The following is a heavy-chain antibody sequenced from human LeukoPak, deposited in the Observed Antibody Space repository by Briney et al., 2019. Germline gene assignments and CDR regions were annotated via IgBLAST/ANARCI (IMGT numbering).Heavy chain of an antibody. Sequence: PSETPSLTCTVSGGSISSGDYYWSWIRQPPGKGLEWIGYIYYSGSTYYNPSLKSRVTISVDTSKNQFSLKLSSVTAADTAVYYCARDLRFGVPAAPYFDYWGQGTLVTVSS. V-gene: IGHV4-30-4*08. D-gene: IGHD2-2*01. CDR1: GGSISSGDYY. CDR3: ARDLRFGVPAAPYFDY. J-gene: IGHJ4*02. CDR2: IYYSGST.